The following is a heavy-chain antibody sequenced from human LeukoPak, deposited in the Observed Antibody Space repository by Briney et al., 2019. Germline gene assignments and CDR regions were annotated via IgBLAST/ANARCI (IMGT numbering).Heavy chain of an antibody. V-gene: IGHV2-70*11. D-gene: IGHD3-22*01. CDR1: GFSLSTSGMC. Sequence: SGPTLVNPTQTLTLTCTFSGFSLSTSGMCVSWIRQPPGKALEWLARIDWDDDKYYSTSLKTRLTISKDTSKNQVVLRMTSMDPVDTATYYCARIRYYYDSSGYYSDIWDQGTMVTVSS. J-gene: IGHJ3*02. CDR3: ARIRYYYDSSGYYSDI. CDR2: IDWDDDK.